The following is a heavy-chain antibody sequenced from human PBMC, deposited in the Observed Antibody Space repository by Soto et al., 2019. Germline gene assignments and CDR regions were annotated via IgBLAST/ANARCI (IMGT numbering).Heavy chain of an antibody. CDR1: GYTFTSYG. V-gene: IGHV1-18*01. D-gene: IGHD6-19*01. CDR2: ISAYNGNT. J-gene: IGHJ5*02. Sequence: PSVKVSCKASGYTFTSYGISWVRQAPGQGLEWMGWISAYNGNTNYAQKLQGRVTMTTDTSTSTAYMELRSLRSDDTAVYYCARGHQQWQVPLDYNWFDPWGQGTLVTVSS. CDR3: ARGHQQWQVPLDYNWFDP.